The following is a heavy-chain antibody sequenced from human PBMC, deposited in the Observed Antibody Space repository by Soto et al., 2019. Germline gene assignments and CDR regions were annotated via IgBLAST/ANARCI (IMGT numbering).Heavy chain of an antibody. Sequence: PSETLSLTCAVSGDSISSDCYLWIWQPPGKGLESIGYLYYGRSANYNPSLKSRVTLSVDTSTNQCSLTLSSMTAADTAVYYCALRSMVVVPEYWGQGTLVTVSS. J-gene: IGHJ4*02. V-gene: IGHV4-59*01. CDR1: GDSISSDC. D-gene: IGHD3-22*01. CDR2: LYYGRSA. CDR3: ALRSMVVVPEY.